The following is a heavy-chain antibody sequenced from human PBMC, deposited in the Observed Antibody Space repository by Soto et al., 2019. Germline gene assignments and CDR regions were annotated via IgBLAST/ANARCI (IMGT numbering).Heavy chain of an antibody. J-gene: IGHJ4*02. V-gene: IGHV4-59*01. Sequence: WETLSLTCTVSGGSISSYYWSWIRQPPGKGLEWIGYIYYSGSTNYNPSLKSRVTISVDTSKNQFSLKLSSVTAADTAVYYCASGGYSTIFRVVNYYFDYWGQGTLVTVSS. CDR1: GGSISSYY. D-gene: IGHD3-3*01. CDR2: IYYSGST. CDR3: ASGGYSTIFRVVNYYFDY.